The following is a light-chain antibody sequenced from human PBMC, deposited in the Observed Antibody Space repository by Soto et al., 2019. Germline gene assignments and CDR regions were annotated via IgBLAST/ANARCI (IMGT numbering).Light chain of an antibody. V-gene: IGKV1-5*03. J-gene: IGKJ1*01. CDR2: KAS. CDR1: QTISSW. Sequence: DIHMTQSPSSLSASVGDRVTITCGASQTISSWLAWYQQKPGKAPKLLIYKASTLKSGVPSRFSGSGSGTEFTLTISSLQPDDFATYYCQHYNSYSEAFGQGTKVDIK. CDR3: QHYNSYSEA.